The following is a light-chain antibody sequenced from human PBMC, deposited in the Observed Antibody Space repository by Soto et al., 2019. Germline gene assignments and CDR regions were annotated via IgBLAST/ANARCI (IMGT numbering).Light chain of an antibody. J-gene: IGKJ1*01. CDR3: QQYGSSPWT. V-gene: IGKV3-20*01. CDR2: GAS. Sequence: EIVLTQSPGTLSLSPGERATLSCRASQSVSSSYLAWYQQKPGQAPRLLIYGASSRATGIPDRFSGSGSGKHSTLPISRLEPEDFAVYYCQQYGSSPWTFGQGTKVEIK. CDR1: QSVSSSY.